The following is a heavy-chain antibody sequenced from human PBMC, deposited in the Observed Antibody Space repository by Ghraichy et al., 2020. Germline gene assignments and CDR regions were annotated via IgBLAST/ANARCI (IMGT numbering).Heavy chain of an antibody. CDR1: RGSISNSSYY. Sequence: SETLSLTCTVSRGSISNSSYYWGWIRQPPGKGLEWIGSIYYSGRTDYNPSLKSRVTISVDTSKNQFSLKMSSVTAADTTVYYCARRTFAGAFYIWGQGTMVTVSS. CDR3: ARRTFAGAFYI. J-gene: IGHJ3*02. V-gene: IGHV4-39*01. CDR2: IYYSGRT. D-gene: IGHD2/OR15-2a*01.